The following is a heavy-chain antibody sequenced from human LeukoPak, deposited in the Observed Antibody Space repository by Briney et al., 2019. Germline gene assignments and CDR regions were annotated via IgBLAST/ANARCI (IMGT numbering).Heavy chain of an antibody. CDR2: ISSLSNAI. CDR1: GFTFSSYA. J-gene: IGHJ4*02. V-gene: IGHV3-48*04. CDR3: ARESVASRRVEN. Sequence: GGSLRLSCAASGFTFSSYAMSWVRQAPGKGLEWVSYISSLSNAIYYADSVKGRFTISRDNAKNSLYLQMNSLRVEDTALYYCARESVASRRVENWGQGTLVTVSS. D-gene: IGHD6-6*01.